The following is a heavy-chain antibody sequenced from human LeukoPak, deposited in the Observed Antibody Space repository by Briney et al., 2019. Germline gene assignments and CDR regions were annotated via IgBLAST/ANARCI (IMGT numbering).Heavy chain of an antibody. V-gene: IGHV3-48*03. CDR2: IIRSGRTM. CDR3: ARDLWYSGSRAPPRAFDI. CDR1: GFIFSSYE. Sequence: GGSLTLSCESSGFIFSSYEMNWVRQAPGKGLEWVSFIIRSGRTMYYADSMKGRFTVSRDNAKNSVYLQMNSMRAEDTAVYYCARDLWYSGSRAPPRAFDIWGQGTMVTVSS. J-gene: IGHJ3*02. D-gene: IGHD1-26*01.